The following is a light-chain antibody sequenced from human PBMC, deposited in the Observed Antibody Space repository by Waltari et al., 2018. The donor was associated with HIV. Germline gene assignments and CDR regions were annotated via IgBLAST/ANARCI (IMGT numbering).Light chain of an antibody. J-gene: IGKJ5*01. CDR1: QSLLYTSNSKNY. CDR2: WAL. Sequence: IVMTQSPAFQAVSVCERATINCKSSQSLLYTSNSKNYLAWYQQKPGQPPQLLIYWALTRAFGVPDRFSGSGSGTDFTLIISNVQAADVAIYYCQQYYNALPITFGQGTRLEI. V-gene: IGKV4-1*01. CDR3: QQYYNALPIT.